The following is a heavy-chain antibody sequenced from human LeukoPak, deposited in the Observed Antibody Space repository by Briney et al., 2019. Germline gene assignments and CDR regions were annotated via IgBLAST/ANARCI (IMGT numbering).Heavy chain of an antibody. D-gene: IGHD3-3*01. CDR2: IYYSGST. Sequence: PSETLSLTCTVCGGSISSSSYYWGWIRQPPGKGLEWIGSIYYSGSTYYNPSLKSRVTISVDTSKNQFSLKLSSVTAADTAVYYCARQTPFGVVTFDIWGQGTMVTVSS. CDR3: ARQTPFGVVTFDI. CDR1: GGSISSSSYY. J-gene: IGHJ3*02. V-gene: IGHV4-39*01.